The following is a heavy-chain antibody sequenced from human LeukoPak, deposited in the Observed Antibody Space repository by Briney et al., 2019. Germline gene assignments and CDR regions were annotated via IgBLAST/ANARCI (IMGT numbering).Heavy chain of an antibody. Sequence: GGSLRLSCAASGFTFSDHYMDWVRQAAGKGLEWVGRIRNKANSYTTEYAASVKGRFTISRDDSKTSLYLQMDSLQTEDTAVYYCGRAAAGKYFFDYWGQGTLVTVSS. D-gene: IGHD6-13*01. CDR2: IRNKANSYTT. CDR3: GRAAAGKYFFDY. CDR1: GFTFSDHY. J-gene: IGHJ4*02. V-gene: IGHV3-72*01.